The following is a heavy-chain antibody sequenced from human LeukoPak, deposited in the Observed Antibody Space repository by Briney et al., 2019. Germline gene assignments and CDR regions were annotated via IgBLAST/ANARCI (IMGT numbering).Heavy chain of an antibody. D-gene: IGHD1-7*01. Sequence: SGTLSLTCAVSGGSISSSNWWGWVRQPPGKGLEWIGSIYHSGSTYYNPSLKSRVTISVDASKNRFSLKLSSVTAADTAVYYCARVYNWNSSGLGAPRDWGRGTLVTVSS. J-gene: IGHJ4*02. CDR2: IYHSGST. CDR1: GGSISSSNW. CDR3: ARVYNWNSSGLGAPRD. V-gene: IGHV4-4*02.